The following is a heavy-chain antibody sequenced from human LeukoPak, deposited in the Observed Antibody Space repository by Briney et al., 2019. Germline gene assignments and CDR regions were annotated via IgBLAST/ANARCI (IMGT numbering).Heavy chain of an antibody. D-gene: IGHD6-13*01. CDR2: ISSSGSTI. Sequence: GGSLRLSCAASGFTFSDYYMSWIRQAPGKGLEWVSYISSSGSTIYYADSVKGRFTISRDNAKNSLYLQMNSLRAEDTALYYCAKGFSSSWYGSWFDPWGQGTLVTVSS. V-gene: IGHV3-11*01. CDR3: AKGFSSSWYGSWFDP. J-gene: IGHJ5*02. CDR1: GFTFSDYY.